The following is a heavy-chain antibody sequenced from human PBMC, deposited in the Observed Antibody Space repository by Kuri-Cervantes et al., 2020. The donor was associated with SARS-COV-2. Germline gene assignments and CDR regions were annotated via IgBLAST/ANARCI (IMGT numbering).Heavy chain of an antibody. Sequence: SVKVSCKASGGTFSSYAISWVRQAPGQGLEWMGGIIPIFGTANYAQKFQGRVTMTTDTSTSTAYMELRSLRSDDTAVYYCARSVREYDFWSGYPNWFDPWGQGTLVTVSS. CDR1: GGTFSSYA. CDR2: IIPIFGTA. D-gene: IGHD3-3*01. J-gene: IGHJ5*02. V-gene: IGHV1-69*05. CDR3: ARSVREYDFWSGYPNWFDP.